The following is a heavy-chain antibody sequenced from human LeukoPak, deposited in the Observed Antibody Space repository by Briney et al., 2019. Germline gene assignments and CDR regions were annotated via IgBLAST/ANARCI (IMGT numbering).Heavy chain of an antibody. V-gene: IGHV3-15*01. Sequence: PGGPLRLSCAASGFSFSNAWMSWVRQAPGKGLEWVGRIKSETDGGTTDYPAPVKGRFTVSRDDSKSTLYLQMNSLKTEDTAVYYCTIDNDRSGNWKGYFQHWGQGTLLTVSS. CDR1: GFSFSNAW. CDR3: TIDNDRSGNWKGYFQH. D-gene: IGHD3-22*01. J-gene: IGHJ1*01. CDR2: IKSETDGGTT.